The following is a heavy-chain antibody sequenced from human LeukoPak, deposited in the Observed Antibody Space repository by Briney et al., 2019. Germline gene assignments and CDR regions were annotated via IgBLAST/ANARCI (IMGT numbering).Heavy chain of an antibody. Sequence: GGSLGLSCAASGFTFSNYWMSWVRQAPGKGLEWVANINQDGSEKSYVDSVEGRFTISRDNAKKSLYLHVNSLRAEDTAVYYCARDIYGGHDYWGQGTLLTVSS. V-gene: IGHV3-7*04. D-gene: IGHD2-21*01. CDR3: ARDIYGGHDY. CDR1: GFTFSNYW. J-gene: IGHJ4*02. CDR2: INQDGSEK.